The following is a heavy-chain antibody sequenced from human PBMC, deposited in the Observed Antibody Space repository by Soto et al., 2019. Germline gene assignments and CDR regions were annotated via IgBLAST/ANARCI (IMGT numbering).Heavy chain of an antibody. Sequence: PGESLKISCKGSGYSFTSYWIGWVRQMPGKGLEWMGIIYPGDSDTRYSPSFQGQVTISADKSISTAYLQWSSLKASDTAMYYCARDLKWSKRQNYYYYYGMDVWGQGTTVTVSS. D-gene: IGHD2-15*01. J-gene: IGHJ6*02. CDR1: GYSFTSYW. CDR2: IYPGDSDT. V-gene: IGHV5-51*01. CDR3: ARDLKWSKRQNYYYYYGMDV.